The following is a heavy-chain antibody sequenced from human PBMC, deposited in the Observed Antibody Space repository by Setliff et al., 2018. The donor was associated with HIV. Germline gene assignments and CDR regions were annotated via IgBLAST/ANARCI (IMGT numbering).Heavy chain of an antibody. CDR3: AADPQTGTTSYDAFDI. J-gene: IGHJ3*02. V-gene: IGHV1-58*01. CDR2: IVVGSGNT. Sequence: SVKVSCKASGFTFTNSAVQWVRQARGQRLEWIGWIVVGSGNTNYAQKFQERVTITRDMSTSRAYMELSGLRTEDTAVYYCAADPQTGTTSYDAFDIWGQGTVFTVSS. CDR1: GFTFTNSA. D-gene: IGHD1-7*01.